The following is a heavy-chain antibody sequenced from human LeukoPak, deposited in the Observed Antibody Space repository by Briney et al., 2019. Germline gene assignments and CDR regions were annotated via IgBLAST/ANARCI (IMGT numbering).Heavy chain of an antibody. CDR3: ARPLQPGCSGGSCYSGDRLSYYYGMDV. CDR2: ISSSSSYI. V-gene: IGHV3-21*01. J-gene: IGHJ6*02. Sequence: PGGSLRLSCAASGFTFSSYSMNWVRQAPGKGLEWVSSISSSSSYIYYADSVKGRFTISRDNAKNSLYLQMNSLRAEDTAAYYCARPLQPGCSGGSCYSGDRLSYYYGMDVWGQGTTVTVSS. D-gene: IGHD2-15*01. CDR1: GFTFSSYS.